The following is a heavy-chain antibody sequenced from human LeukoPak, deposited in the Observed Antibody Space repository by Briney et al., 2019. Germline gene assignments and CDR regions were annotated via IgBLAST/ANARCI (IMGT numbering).Heavy chain of an antibody. CDR3: ARPSPPGDGYNPPDH. V-gene: IGHV3-30*04. J-gene: IGHJ4*02. D-gene: IGHD5-24*01. CDR2: ISHDGRTK. CDR1: GFNFDNFA. Sequence: QAGKSLTLSCVVSGFNFDNFAMHWVRQPLGEGLERGAVISHDGRTKYYADSMKGRITISRDNSKNTLFLQMNNLRSEDTAVYFCARPSPPGDGYNPPDHWGQGTLVTVSS.